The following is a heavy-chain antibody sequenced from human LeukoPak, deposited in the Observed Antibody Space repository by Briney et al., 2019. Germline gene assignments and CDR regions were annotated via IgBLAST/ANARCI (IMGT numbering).Heavy chain of an antibody. V-gene: IGHV3-23*01. CDR1: GFTFSSYA. CDR3: AKVPAAIRGYFDY. CDR2: ISGSGGST. J-gene: IGHJ4*02. Sequence: GGALRLSCAASGFTFSSYAMSWVRQAPGKGLEWVSAISGSGGSTYYADSVKGRFTISRDNSKNTLYLQMNSLRAEDTAVYYCAKVPAAIRGYFDYWGQGTLVTVSS. D-gene: IGHD2-2*02.